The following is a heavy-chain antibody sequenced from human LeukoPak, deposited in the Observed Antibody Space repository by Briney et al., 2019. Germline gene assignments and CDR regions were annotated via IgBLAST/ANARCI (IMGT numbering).Heavy chain of an antibody. Sequence: SETLSLTCTVSGYSISSGYYWGWIRQPPGKGLEWIGSIYHGGSTYYNPSLKSRVTISVDTSKNQFSLKLSSVAAADTAVYYCARVPAGSFDYWGQGTLVTVSS. CDR2: IYHGGST. V-gene: IGHV4-38-2*02. D-gene: IGHD1-26*01. CDR3: ARVPAGSFDY. J-gene: IGHJ4*02. CDR1: GYSISSGYY.